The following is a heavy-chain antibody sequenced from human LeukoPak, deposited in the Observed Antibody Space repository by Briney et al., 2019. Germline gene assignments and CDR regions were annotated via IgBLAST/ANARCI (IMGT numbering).Heavy chain of an antibody. D-gene: IGHD2-15*01. CDR3: VKDLWGVRGYCSGGDCPNTNFEY. J-gene: IGHJ4*02. V-gene: IGHV3-64D*09. Sequence: PGGSLRLSCSASGFTFSSYAMHWVRQAPGKGLEYVSAISSNGGSTYYADSVKGRFTISRDNSKTTLFLQMSSLRAEDTAVYYCVKDLWGVRGYCSGGDCPNTNFEYWGQGTLVTVPS. CDR2: ISSNGGST. CDR1: GFTFSSYA.